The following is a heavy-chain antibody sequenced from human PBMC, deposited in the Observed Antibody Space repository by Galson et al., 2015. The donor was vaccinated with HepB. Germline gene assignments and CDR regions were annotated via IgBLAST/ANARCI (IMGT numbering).Heavy chain of an antibody. CDR3: ATDMSARVETYGTMIVVRSYAFDI. Sequence: SVKVSCKVSGYTLTELSMHWVRQAPGKGLEWMGGFDPEDGETIYAQKFQGRVTMTEDTSTNTAYMELSSLRSEDTAVYYCATDMSARVETYGTMIVVRSYAFDIWGQGTMVTVPS. D-gene: IGHD3-22*01. J-gene: IGHJ3*02. V-gene: IGHV1-24*01. CDR1: GYTLTELS. CDR2: FDPEDGET.